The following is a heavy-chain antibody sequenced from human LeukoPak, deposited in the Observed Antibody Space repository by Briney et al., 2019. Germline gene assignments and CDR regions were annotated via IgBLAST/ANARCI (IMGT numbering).Heavy chain of an antibody. CDR2: ISVSGGST. CDR3: AKDRHSSSPYYFDY. V-gene: IGHV3-23*01. D-gene: IGHD6-6*01. CDR1: GFSFSFYW. Sequence: GGSLRLSCAASGFSFSFYWMHWVRQAPGKGLEWVSGISVSGGSTYYADSVKGRFTISRDNSKNTLYLQMNTLRAEDTAVYYCAKDRHSSSPYYFDYWGQGTLVTVSS. J-gene: IGHJ4*02.